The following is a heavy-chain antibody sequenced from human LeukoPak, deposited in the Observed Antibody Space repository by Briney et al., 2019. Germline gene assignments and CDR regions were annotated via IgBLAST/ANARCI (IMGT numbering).Heavy chain of an antibody. CDR3: AKGAEVLVRGVIDY. CDR1: GFTFDDYA. J-gene: IGHJ4*02. Sequence: GGSLRLSCAASGFTFDDYAMHWVRQAPGKGLEWVSGISWNSGSIGYADSVKGRFTISRDNAKNSLYLQMNSLRAEDTALYYCAKGAEVLVRGVIDYWGQGTLVTVSS. CDR2: ISWNSGSI. D-gene: IGHD3-10*01. V-gene: IGHV3-9*01.